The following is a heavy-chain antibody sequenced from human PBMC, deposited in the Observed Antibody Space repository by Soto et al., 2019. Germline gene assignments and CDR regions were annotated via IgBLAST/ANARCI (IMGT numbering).Heavy chain of an antibody. CDR1: GFTFGDYA. CDR2: IRSKAYGGTT. J-gene: IGHJ6*03. D-gene: IGHD4-4*01. Sequence: GGSLRLSCTASGFTFGDYAMSWFRQAPGKGLEWVGFIRSKAYGGTTEYAASVKGRFTISRDHSKTIASLQMNSLKTEDTAVYYCTRGLSVTTRLWYYYYMDVWGKGTTVTVSS. V-gene: IGHV3-49*03. CDR3: TRGLSVTTRLWYYYYMDV.